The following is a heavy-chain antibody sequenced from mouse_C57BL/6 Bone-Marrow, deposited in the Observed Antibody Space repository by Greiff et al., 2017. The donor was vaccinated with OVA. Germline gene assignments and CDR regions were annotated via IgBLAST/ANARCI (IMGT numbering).Heavy chain of an antibody. J-gene: IGHJ1*03. CDR2: ISSGGSYT. D-gene: IGHD1-1*01. V-gene: IGHV5-6*01. CDR3: ARQGGFILYWYFDV. CDR1: GFTFSSYG. Sequence: EVKLMESGGDLVKPGGSLKLSCAASGFTFSSYGMSWVRQTPDKRLEWVATISSGGSYTYYPDSVKGRFTISRDNAKNTLYLQMSSLKSEDTAMYYGARQGGFILYWYFDVWGTGTTVTVSS.